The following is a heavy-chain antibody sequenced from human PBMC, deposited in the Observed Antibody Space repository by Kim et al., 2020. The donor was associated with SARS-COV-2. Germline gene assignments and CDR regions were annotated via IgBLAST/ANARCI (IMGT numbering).Heavy chain of an antibody. CDR3: AKERVVADWSGLDV. Sequence: GGSLRLSCAASGFTFSRYGMQWVRQAPGKGLEWVAVISFDSNKKYNGDSATGQFTISRDNPKNKMYLEMHSMRPEDTAVDYCAKERVVADWSGLDVWG. J-gene: IGHJ6*02. CDR2: ISFDSNKK. V-gene: IGHV3-30*18. D-gene: IGHD2-2*01. CDR1: GFTFSRYG.